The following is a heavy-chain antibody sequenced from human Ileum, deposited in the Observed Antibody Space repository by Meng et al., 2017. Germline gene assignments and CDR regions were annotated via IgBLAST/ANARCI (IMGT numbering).Heavy chain of an antibody. D-gene: IGHD6-6*01. J-gene: IGHJ4*02. CDR2: INHSGNT. CDR3: ARGREQQLVRGFGY. V-gene: IGHV4-34*01. CDR1: GGSFSGYY. Sequence: VHVQQWGARLLKPSETLSLTCAVYGGSFSGYYCSWLRQPPGKGLEWIGEINHSGNTNYNPSLKSRVTLSLDTSKNHFSLNLTSVTAADTAVYYCARGREQQLVRGFGYWGQGTLVTVSS.